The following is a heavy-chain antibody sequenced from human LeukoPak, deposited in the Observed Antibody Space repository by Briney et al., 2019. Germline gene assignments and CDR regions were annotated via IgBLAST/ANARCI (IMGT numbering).Heavy chain of an antibody. J-gene: IGHJ4*02. CDR1: GFTFDDYA. CDR3: AKETSAGYFDY. CDR2: ISWNSGSI. Sequence: SGRSLRLSCAASGFTFDDYAMHWVRQAPGKGLEWVSGISWNSGSIGYADSVKGRFTISRDNAKNSLYLQMNSLRAEDTALYYCAKETSAGYFDYWGQGTLVTVSS. V-gene: IGHV3-9*01. D-gene: IGHD2-2*01.